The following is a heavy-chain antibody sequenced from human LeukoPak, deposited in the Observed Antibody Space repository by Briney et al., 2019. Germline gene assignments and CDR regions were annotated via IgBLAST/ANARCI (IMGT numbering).Heavy chain of an antibody. Sequence: ASVKVSCKASGYTFTSYGISWVRQAPGQGLEWMGWISAYNGNTNYAQKLQGRVTMTTDTSTSTAYMELRSLRSDDTAVYYCAGDEIEVTMVRGVPFDYWGQGTLVTVSS. V-gene: IGHV1-18*01. CDR2: ISAYNGNT. CDR3: AGDEIEVTMVRGVPFDY. CDR1: GYTFTSYG. J-gene: IGHJ4*02. D-gene: IGHD3-10*01.